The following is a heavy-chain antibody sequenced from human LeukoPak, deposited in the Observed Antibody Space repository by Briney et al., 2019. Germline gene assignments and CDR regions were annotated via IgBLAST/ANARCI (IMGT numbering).Heavy chain of an antibody. D-gene: IGHD1-26*01. J-gene: IGHJ4*02. Sequence: GGSLRLSCAASGFTFSSYAMTWVRQAPGKGLEWVSAISGSGGSTYYADSVKGWFTISRDDSKNTLYLQMNSLRAEDTAVYYCAKDDIVGATGYWGQGTLVTVSS. CDR1: GFTFSSYA. V-gene: IGHV3-23*01. CDR3: AKDDIVGATGY. CDR2: ISGSGGST.